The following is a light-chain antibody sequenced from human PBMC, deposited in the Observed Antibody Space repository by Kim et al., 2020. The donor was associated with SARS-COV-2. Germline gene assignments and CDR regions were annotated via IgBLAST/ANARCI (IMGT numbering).Light chain of an antibody. Sequence: EIVLTQSPATLSLSPGERATLSCRASQGVSTFLAWYQQKPGQAPRLLIHDASNRANGIPARFSGSGSGTDFTLTISSLEPGDFAVYYCQQRSSWTFTFGPGTKVDIK. CDR1: QGVSTF. CDR3: QQRSSWTFT. J-gene: IGKJ3*01. CDR2: DAS. V-gene: IGKV3-11*01.